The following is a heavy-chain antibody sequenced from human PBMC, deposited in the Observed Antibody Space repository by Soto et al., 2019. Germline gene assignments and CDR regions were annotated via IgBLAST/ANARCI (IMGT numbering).Heavy chain of an antibody. Sequence: QVQLQESGPGLVKPSQTLSLTCTVSGGSISSGGYYWSWIRKPPGRGLEWIGNIYYGGSTYYNPSLKSRVTISVDTSKNQFSLKLSSVTAADTAVYYCARADCSGGSCYSIARWFDPWGQGTLVTVSS. CDR3: ARADCSGGSCYSIARWFDP. V-gene: IGHV4-31*03. D-gene: IGHD2-15*01. CDR2: IYYGGST. CDR1: GGSISSGGYY. J-gene: IGHJ5*02.